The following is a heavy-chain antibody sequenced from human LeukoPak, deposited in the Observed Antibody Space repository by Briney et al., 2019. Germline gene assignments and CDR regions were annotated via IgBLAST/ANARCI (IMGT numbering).Heavy chain of an antibody. D-gene: IGHD6-19*01. J-gene: IGHJ4*02. Sequence: GGSLRLSCAASGFTFSSYSMNWVRQAPGKGLEWVSSISSSSSYIYYADSVKGRFTISRDNAKNSLYLQMNSLRAEDTAVYYCARVARIAVAGTGFDYWGQGTLVTVSS. V-gene: IGHV3-21*01. CDR2: ISSSSSYI. CDR1: GFTFSSYS. CDR3: ARVARIAVAGTGFDY.